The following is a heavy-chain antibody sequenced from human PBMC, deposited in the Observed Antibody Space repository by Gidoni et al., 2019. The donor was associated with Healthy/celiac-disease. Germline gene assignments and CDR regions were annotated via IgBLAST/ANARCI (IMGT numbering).Heavy chain of an antibody. V-gene: IGHV4-34*01. CDR3: ARRMYYYGSGSYYTGGAFDI. CDR1: GGSFSGSY. D-gene: IGHD3-10*01. Sequence: QVQLQQWGAGLLKPSETLSLTCAVYGGSFSGSYWSWIRQPPGKGLEWIGEINHSGSTNYNPSLKSRVTISVDTSKNQFSLKLSSVTAADTAVYYCARRMYYYGSGSYYTGGAFDIWGQGTMVTVSS. J-gene: IGHJ3*02. CDR2: INHSGST.